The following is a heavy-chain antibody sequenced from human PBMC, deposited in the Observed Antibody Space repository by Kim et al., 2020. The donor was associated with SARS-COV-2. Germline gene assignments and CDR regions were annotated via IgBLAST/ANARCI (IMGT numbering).Heavy chain of an antibody. Sequence: PSLKRQLTISVDTYKKQFSLKLRSVSAADTAMYYCARRNSGWNDAFDVWGQGTMVTVSS. J-gene: IGHJ3*01. D-gene: IGHD6-19*01. V-gene: IGHV4-39*01. CDR3: ARRNSGWNDAFDV.